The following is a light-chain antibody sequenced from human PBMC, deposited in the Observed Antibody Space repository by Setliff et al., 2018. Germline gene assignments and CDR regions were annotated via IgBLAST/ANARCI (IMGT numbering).Light chain of an antibody. J-gene: IGLJ1*01. V-gene: IGLV1-51*02. CDR2: ENN. Sequence: QSVLTQPPSVSAAPGQKVTISCSGSSSNIGNNYVSWYQQLPGTAPKLLIYENNKRPSGIPDRFSGSKSGTSATLGITGLQTGDEADYYCGTWDNSLSAGGDYYVFGTGTKVTVL. CDR1: SSNIGNNY. CDR3: GTWDNSLSAGGDYYV.